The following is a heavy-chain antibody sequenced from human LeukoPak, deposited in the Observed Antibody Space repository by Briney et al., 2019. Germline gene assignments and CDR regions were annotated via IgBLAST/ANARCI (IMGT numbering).Heavy chain of an antibody. J-gene: IGHJ4*02. CDR1: GFTFSSYA. D-gene: IGHD6-13*01. Sequence: GGSLRLSCAASGFTFSSYAMSWVRQAPGKGLEWVSAISGSGGSTYYADSVKGRFTISRDNSKNTLYLQMNGLRAEDTAVYYCARRQGGSSWFFDYWGQGTLVTVSS. CDR3: ARRQGGSSWFFDY. V-gene: IGHV3-23*01. CDR2: ISGSGGST.